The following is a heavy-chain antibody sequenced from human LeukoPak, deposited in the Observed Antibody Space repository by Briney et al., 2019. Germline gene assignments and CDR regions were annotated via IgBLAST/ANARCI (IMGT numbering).Heavy chain of an antibody. D-gene: IGHD3-22*01. Sequence: PGRSLILSCAASGFTFSSYAMHWVRQAPGKGLEWVAVISYDGSNKYYAGSVKGRFTISRDNSKNTLYLQMNRLRAEDTAVYYCAREALSSGYYQKPEAFDIWGQGTMVTVSS. J-gene: IGHJ3*02. CDR2: ISYDGSNK. V-gene: IGHV3-30*04. CDR1: GFTFSSYA. CDR3: AREALSSGYYQKPEAFDI.